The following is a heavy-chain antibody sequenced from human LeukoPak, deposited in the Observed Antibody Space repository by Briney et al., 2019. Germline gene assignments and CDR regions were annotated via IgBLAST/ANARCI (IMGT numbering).Heavy chain of an antibody. CDR2: ISSSSSYI. Sequence: GGSLRLSCAASGFTSSSYSMNWVRQAPGKGLEWVSSISSSSSYIYYADSVKGRFTISRDNAKNSLYLQMNSLRAEDTAVYYCARDRGGGSPDYWGQGTLVTVSS. CDR1: GFTSSSYS. CDR3: ARDRGGGSPDY. V-gene: IGHV3-21*01. D-gene: IGHD1-26*01. J-gene: IGHJ4*02.